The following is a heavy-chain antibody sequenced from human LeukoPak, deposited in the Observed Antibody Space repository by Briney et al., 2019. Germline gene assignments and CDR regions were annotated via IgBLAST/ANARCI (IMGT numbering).Heavy chain of an antibody. Sequence: GGSLRLSCAASGFTFSSYSMNWVRQAPGKGLEWVSSISSSSSYIYYADSVKGRFTISRDNAKNSLYLQMNSLRAEDTAVYYCARVVTADNWFDPWGQGTLVTVSS. CDR2: ISSSSSYI. CDR1: GFTFSSYS. V-gene: IGHV3-21*01. D-gene: IGHD5-18*01. J-gene: IGHJ5*02. CDR3: ARVVTADNWFDP.